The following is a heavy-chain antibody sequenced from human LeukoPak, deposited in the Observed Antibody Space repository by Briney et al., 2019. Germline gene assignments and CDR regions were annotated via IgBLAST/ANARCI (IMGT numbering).Heavy chain of an antibody. J-gene: IGHJ6*03. CDR3: ARDRWPGGHHYYMDV. D-gene: IGHD2-8*02. CDR1: GGSISNYY. Sequence: SETLSLTCTVSGGSISNYYWSWIRQPPGKGLEWIGYIYYSGSTKYNPSLKSRVTISVDTSKNQFSLKLSSVTAADTAVYYCARDRWPGGHHYYMDVWGKGTTVTIAS. CDR2: IYYSGST. V-gene: IGHV4-59*12.